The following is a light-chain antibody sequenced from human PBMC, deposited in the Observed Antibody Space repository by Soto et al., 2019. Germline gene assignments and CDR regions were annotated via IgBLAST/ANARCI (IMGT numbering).Light chain of an antibody. CDR1: QSVGSS. CDR3: QHYNNWPPWT. CDR2: GAS. V-gene: IGKV3-15*01. J-gene: IGKJ1*01. Sequence: EIVMTQSPATLSVSPGERATLSCRASQSVGSSLAWYQQRPGQAPRLLIYGASTRATGIPARFSGSGSGTEFTLTISSLQSEDFAVYYCQHYNNWPPWTLDQGTKVDI.